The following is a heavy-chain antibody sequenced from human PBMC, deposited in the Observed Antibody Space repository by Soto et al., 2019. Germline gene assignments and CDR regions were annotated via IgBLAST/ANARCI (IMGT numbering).Heavy chain of an antibody. Sequence: PSETLSLTCTFSCGASISYYWSWIRQPPGKGLEWIGYIYYSGSTNYNPSLKSRVTISVDTSKNQFSLKLSSVTAADTAVYYCARDRFDAFDIWGQGTMVSV. CDR1: CGASISYY. V-gene: IGHV4-59*01. J-gene: IGHJ3*02. CDR3: ARDRFDAFDI. CDR2: IYYSGST.